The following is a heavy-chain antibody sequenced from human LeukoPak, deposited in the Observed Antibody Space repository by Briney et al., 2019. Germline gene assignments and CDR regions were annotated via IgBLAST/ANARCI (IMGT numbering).Heavy chain of an antibody. CDR2: INHSGST. Sequence: PSETLSLTCAVYGGSFSGYYWSWIRQPPGKGLEWIGEINHSGSTNYNPSLKSRVTISVDTSKNQFSLKLSSVTAADTAVYYCARGVLLWFGEPFEFDYWGQGTLVTVSS. CDR3: ARGVLLWFGEPFEFDY. CDR1: GGSFSGYY. D-gene: IGHD3-10*01. J-gene: IGHJ4*02. V-gene: IGHV4-34*01.